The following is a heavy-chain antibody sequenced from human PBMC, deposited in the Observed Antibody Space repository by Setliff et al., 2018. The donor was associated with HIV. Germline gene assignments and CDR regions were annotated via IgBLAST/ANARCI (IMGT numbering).Heavy chain of an antibody. V-gene: IGHV3-30*02. CDR1: GFTFSTYG. Sequence: GGSLRLSCATSGFTFSTYGMHWVSQAPGKGLEWVAFISIDGDYKYYADSVKGRFTISRSDARNTVHLQMKSLRREDTAMYYCAKDSARIDFWSGEYIDNHYGMDVWGQGTTVTVSS. J-gene: IGHJ6*02. CDR2: ISIDGDYK. D-gene: IGHD3-3*01. CDR3: AKDSARIDFWSGEYIDNHYGMDV.